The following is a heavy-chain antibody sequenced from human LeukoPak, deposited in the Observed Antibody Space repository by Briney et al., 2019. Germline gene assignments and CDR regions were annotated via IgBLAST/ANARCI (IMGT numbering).Heavy chain of an antibody. CDR3: ARGGAENSGWPFFDF. V-gene: IGHV4-59*01. J-gene: IGHJ4*02. CDR2: IYYSGST. CDR1: GGSISSYY. Sequence: SETLSLTCAVSGGSISSYYWSWIRQPPGEGLDYIGYIYYSGSTNYNPSLKSRVTISVDTSKNQFSLKLSSVTAADTAVYDCARGGAENSGWPFFDFWGQGTLVTVSS. D-gene: IGHD6-19*01.